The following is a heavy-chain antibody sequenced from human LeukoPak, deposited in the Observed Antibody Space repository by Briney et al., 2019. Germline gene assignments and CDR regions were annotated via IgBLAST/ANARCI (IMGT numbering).Heavy chain of an antibody. Sequence: GGSLRLSCAASGFTFSSYSMTWVRQAPGKGLEWVSSISSSSSYIYYADSVKGRFTISRDNAKNSLYLQMNSLRAEDTAVYYCARGQLSMVTAIPYDYWGQGTLVTVSS. CDR3: ARGQLSMVTAIPYDY. CDR1: GFTFSSYS. J-gene: IGHJ4*02. V-gene: IGHV3-21*01. CDR2: ISSSSSYI. D-gene: IGHD2-21*02.